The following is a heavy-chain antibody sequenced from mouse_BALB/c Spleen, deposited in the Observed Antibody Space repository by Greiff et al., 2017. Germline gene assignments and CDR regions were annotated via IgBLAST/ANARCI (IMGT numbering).Heavy chain of an antibody. J-gene: IGHJ4*01. V-gene: IGHV5-4*02. D-gene: IGHD1-1*01. CDR3: ARARLLRNAMDY. CDR2: ISDGGSYT. CDR1: GFTFSDYY. Sequence: DVQLVESGGGLVKPGGSLKLSCAASGFTFSDYYMYWVRQTPEKRLEWVATISDGGSYTYYPDSVKGRFTISRDNAKNNLYLQMSSLKSEDTAMYYCARARLLRNAMDYWGQGTSVTVSS.